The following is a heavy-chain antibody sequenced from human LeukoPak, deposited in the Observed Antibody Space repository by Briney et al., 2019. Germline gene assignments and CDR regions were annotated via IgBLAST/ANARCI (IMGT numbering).Heavy chain of an antibody. D-gene: IGHD3-10*01. V-gene: IGHV4-4*07. CDR3: ARDLPSYYFDSGNMFDP. J-gene: IGHJ5*02. CDR1: GGSISNFY. Sequence: SETLSLTCTVSGGSISNFYWSWIRQPAGKGLEWIGRIYSSGRTNYNSSHKSRVAMSIDTSNNQFSLKLSSVTAADTAVYYCARDLPSYYFDSGNMFDPWGQGTLATVSS. CDR2: IYSSGRT.